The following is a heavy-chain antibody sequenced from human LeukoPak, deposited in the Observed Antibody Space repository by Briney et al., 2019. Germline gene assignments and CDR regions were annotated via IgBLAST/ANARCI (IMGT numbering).Heavy chain of an antibody. Sequence: ASETLSLTCTVSGGSISSYYWSWIRQPPGKGLEWIGEINHSGSTNYNPSLKSRVTISVDTSKNQFSLKLSSVTAADTAVYYCARELTYYYDSSDRGYWGQGTLVTVSS. CDR1: GGSISSYY. CDR3: ARELTYYYDSSDRGY. D-gene: IGHD3-22*01. J-gene: IGHJ4*02. V-gene: IGHV4-34*01. CDR2: INHSGST.